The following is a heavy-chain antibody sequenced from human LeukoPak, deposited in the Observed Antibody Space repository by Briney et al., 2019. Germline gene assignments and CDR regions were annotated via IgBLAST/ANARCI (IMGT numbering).Heavy chain of an antibody. J-gene: IGHJ4*02. CDR3: ARAPQFGELYRTRRSYFDY. CDR1: GGSFSGYY. Sequence: SETLSLTCAVYGGSFSGYYWSWIRQPPGKGLEWIGEINHSGSTNYNPSLKSRVTISVDTSENQFSLKLSSVTAADTAVYYSARAPQFGELYRTRRSYFDYWGQGTLVTVSS. V-gene: IGHV4-34*01. D-gene: IGHD3-10*01. CDR2: INHSGST.